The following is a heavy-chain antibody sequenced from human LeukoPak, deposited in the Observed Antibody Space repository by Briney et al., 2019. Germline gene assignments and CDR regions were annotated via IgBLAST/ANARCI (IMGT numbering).Heavy chain of an antibody. CDR3: ARDDYYDSSASP. Sequence: SQTLSLTCTVSGGSISSGDYYWSWIRQPPGKGLEWIGYIYYSGSTYYNPSLKSRVTISVDTSKNQFPLKLSSVTAADTAVYYCARDDYYDSSASPWGQGTLVTVSS. J-gene: IGHJ5*02. V-gene: IGHV4-30-4*08. CDR1: GGSISSGDYY. D-gene: IGHD3-22*01. CDR2: IYYSGST.